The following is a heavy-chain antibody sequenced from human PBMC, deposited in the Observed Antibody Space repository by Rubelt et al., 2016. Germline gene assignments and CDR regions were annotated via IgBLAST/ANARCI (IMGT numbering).Heavy chain of an antibody. J-gene: IGHJ5*02. Sequence: QVQLVQSGAEVKKPGSSVKVSCKASGGTFSSYAISWVRQAPGQGLEWMGRIIPILGIANYAQKFQGRVTITADKSTSTAYMELSSRRAEDTAVDDCARGYDTVVVPAADKYNWFDPWGQGTLVTVSS. CDR2: IIPILGIA. V-gene: IGHV1-69*04. CDR3: ARGYDTVVVPAADKYNWFDP. CDR1: GGTFSSYA. D-gene: IGHD2-2*01.